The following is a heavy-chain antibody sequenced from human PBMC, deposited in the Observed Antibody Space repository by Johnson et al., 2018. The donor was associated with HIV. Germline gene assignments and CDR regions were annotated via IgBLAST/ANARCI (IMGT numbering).Heavy chain of an antibody. CDR1: GFAFSSYG. CDR3: AKGGYYYDSSGYLDAFDI. V-gene: IGHV3-30*18. Sequence: QVQLVESGGGVVQPGGSLRLSCVSSGFAFSSYGMHWVRQAPGKGLEWVTVISYDGSNKYYADSVKGRFTISRDNSKNTLFLQMNSLRPEDTAVYYCAKGGYYYDSSGYLDAFDIWGQGTMVTVSS. D-gene: IGHD3-22*01. J-gene: IGHJ3*02. CDR2: ISYDGSNK.